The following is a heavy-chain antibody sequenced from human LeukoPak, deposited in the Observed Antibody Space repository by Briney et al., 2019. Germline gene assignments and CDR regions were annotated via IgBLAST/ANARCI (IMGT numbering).Heavy chain of an antibody. D-gene: IGHD1-26*01. Sequence: ASVTVSCKASGYTFTAYYIHWVRQAPGQGLEWMGWINPNSGVTNYAQNFQGRVTMTRDTSISTAYMDLSRLRSGDTAVDYCAKVQGRPREPLNERAFDIWGHGTMVTVSS. J-gene: IGHJ3*02. V-gene: IGHV1-2*02. CDR3: AKVQGRPREPLNERAFDI. CDR2: INPNSGVT. CDR1: GYTFTAYY.